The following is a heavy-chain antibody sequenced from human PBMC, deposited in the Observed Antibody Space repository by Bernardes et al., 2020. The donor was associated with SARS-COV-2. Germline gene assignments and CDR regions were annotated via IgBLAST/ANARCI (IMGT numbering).Heavy chain of an antibody. Sequence: GGSLRLSCAASGFTFSSYCMSWVRQAPGKGLEWVANIKQDGSEKYYVDSVKGRFTISRDNAKNSLYLQMNSLRAEDTAVYYCAREGGDYGYDYWGQGTLVTVSS. D-gene: IGHD4-17*01. CDR2: IKQDGSEK. CDR1: GFTFSSYC. V-gene: IGHV3-7*01. J-gene: IGHJ4*02. CDR3: AREGGDYGYDY.